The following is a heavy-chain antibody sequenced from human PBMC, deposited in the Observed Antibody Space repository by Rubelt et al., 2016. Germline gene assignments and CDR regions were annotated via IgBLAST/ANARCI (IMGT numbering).Heavy chain of an antibody. V-gene: IGHV3-30*04. CDR1: GFTFSSYA. D-gene: IGHD1-1*01. Sequence: VQLVESGGGLLQPGGSLRLSCAASGFTFSSYAMHWVPQAPGKGLEWVAVISFDGKNKYYGGAVEGRFTISRDKSKNTLYVKMNSRRADDKVGYYWAREGGYGNWYFDLWGRGTLVTVSS. J-gene: IGHJ2*01. CDR3: AREGGYGNWYFDL. CDR2: ISFDGKNK.